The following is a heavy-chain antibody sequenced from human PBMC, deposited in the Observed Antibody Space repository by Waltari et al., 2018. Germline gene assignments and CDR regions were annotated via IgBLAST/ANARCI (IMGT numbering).Heavy chain of an antibody. J-gene: IGHJ4*02. CDR2: IKPDGSGE. D-gene: IGHD2-15*01. Sequence: EVQLVESGGGLVQPGGSLRLSCVASGYRFSNYWMSWVRQAPGKGLEWVANIKPDGSGEYYVDFVKGRFTISRDNARNSLYLQMNSLRVEDTAVYYCTRDESADKIDHWGQGTLVTVSS. CDR1: GYRFSNYW. CDR3: TRDESADKIDH. V-gene: IGHV3-7*03.